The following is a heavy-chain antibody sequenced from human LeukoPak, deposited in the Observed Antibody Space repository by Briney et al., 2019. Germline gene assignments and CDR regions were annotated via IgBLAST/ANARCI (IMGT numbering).Heavy chain of an antibody. D-gene: IGHD3-10*01. CDR3: TRDTARAVGFGELLSCYYFDS. Sequence: GGSLRLSCAASGFTFSSYSMNWVRQAPGKGLEWIPSISSNSSYTYYAHSVKGRFTISRNNAKNTQYLQMTSLRAEDTAVSYCTRDTARAVGFGELLSCYYFDSWGQGTLVTVSS. CDR1: GFTFSSYS. CDR2: ISSNSSYT. J-gene: IGHJ4*02. V-gene: IGHV3-21*01.